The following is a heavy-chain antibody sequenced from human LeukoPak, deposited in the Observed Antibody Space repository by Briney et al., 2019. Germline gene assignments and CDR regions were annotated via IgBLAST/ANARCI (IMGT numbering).Heavy chain of an antibody. V-gene: IGHV3-30*02. CDR2: IRSDGSNK. D-gene: IGHD3-10*01. J-gene: IGHJ5*02. CDR3: AREMNIRKYGSGSSINWFDP. Sequence: HPEGSLRLSCAASGFTFGSYGMHWVRQAPGKGLEWVTFIRSDGSNKYYADSVKGRFTISRDNSKNTLYLQMNSLRAEDTAVYYCAREMNIRKYGSGSSINWFDPWGQGTLVTVSS. CDR1: GFTFGSYG.